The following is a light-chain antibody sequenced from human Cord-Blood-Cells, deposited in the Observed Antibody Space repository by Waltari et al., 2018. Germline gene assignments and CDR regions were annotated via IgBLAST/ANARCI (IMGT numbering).Light chain of an antibody. Sequence: DIQMTQSPSTLSASVGDRVTITCRASQSISSWLAWYQQKPGKAPKLLIYDASSLESGVPSRFSGSGSGTECTLTISSLQPDDFATYYCQQYNSFAYTFGQWTKLEIK. CDR3: QQYNSFAYT. CDR1: QSISSW. J-gene: IGKJ2*01. CDR2: DAS. V-gene: IGKV1-5*01.